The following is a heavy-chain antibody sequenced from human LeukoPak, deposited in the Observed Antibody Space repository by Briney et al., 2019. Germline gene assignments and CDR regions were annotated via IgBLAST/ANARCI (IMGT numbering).Heavy chain of an antibody. CDR3: ARAPAGCGGTCSFDY. CDR1: GASMSNSF. CDR2: IYSSGRT. D-gene: IGHD2-15*01. Sequence: ASETLSLTCTVSGASMSNSFWSWIRQPAGKGLEWIGRIYSSGRTHYNPSLKSRVTLSIDTSNNQFSLKLTSVTAADTASYYCARAPAGCGGTCSFDYWGQGTLVTVSS. V-gene: IGHV4-4*07. J-gene: IGHJ4*02.